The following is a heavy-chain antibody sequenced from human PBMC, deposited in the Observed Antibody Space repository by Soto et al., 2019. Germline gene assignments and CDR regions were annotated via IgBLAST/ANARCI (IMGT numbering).Heavy chain of an antibody. CDR1: GFSLSTSGVG. CDR2: IYWNDDK. Sequence: VSGPTLVNPTQTLTLTCTFSGFSLSTSGVGVGWIRQPPGKALECLALIYWNDDKRYSPSLESRLTITKDTSKSQVVLTTNNMDPVDTATYCCANKWEVSSLRSCSSNSCLAWFDPWGQRNLVTVSS. D-gene: IGHD2-2*01. V-gene: IGHV2-5*01. J-gene: IGHJ5*02. CDR3: ANKWEVSSLRSCSSNSCLAWFDP.